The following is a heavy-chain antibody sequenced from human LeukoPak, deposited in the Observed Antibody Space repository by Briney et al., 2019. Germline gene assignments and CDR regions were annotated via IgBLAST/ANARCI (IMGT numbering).Heavy chain of an antibody. CDR3: ARHPGLLTTTVTTFSFDY. CDR1: GGSISSYY. Sequence: SETLSLTCTVSGGSISSYYWSWIRQPAGKGLEWIGYIYYSGSTNYNPSLKSRVTISVDTSKNQFSLKLSSVTAADTAVYYCARHPGLLTTTVTTFSFDYWGQGTLVTVSS. CDR2: IYYSGST. J-gene: IGHJ4*02. V-gene: IGHV4-59*08. D-gene: IGHD4-17*01.